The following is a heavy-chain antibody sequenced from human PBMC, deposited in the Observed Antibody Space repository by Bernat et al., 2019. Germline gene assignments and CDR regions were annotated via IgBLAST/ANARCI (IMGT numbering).Heavy chain of an antibody. CDR2: IYWDDDK. CDR3: ARVMSTYAGVTRNDAFDM. V-gene: IGHV2-5*02. Sequence: QITLKESGPTLVKPTQTLTLTCTFSGFSLTTIGVGVGWIRQPPGKALEWLAVIYWDDDKRYSPSLKTRLTITKDTSKNQVVLTMPNMDPVDTAAYYCARVMSTYAGVTRNDAFDMWGQGTMVTVSS. CDR1: GFSLTTIGVG. D-gene: IGHD3-16*01. J-gene: IGHJ3*02.